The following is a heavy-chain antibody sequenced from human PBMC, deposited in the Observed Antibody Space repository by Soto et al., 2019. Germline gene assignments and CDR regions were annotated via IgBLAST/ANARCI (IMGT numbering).Heavy chain of an antibody. CDR3: ASLPRNFYDTTAGGY. J-gene: IGHJ4*02. CDR2: IYYSGTT. CDR1: GGSISNSTYD. V-gene: IGHV4-39*01. Sequence: QLQLQESGPGLVKPSETLSLICTVSGGSISNSTYDWGWIRQTPGKGLEWIGSIYYSGTTYYNPSLKSRVTISVDTSTNQFSLKLSSVTAADTAVYYCASLPRNFYDTTAGGYWGQGTLVTVSS. D-gene: IGHD3-22*01.